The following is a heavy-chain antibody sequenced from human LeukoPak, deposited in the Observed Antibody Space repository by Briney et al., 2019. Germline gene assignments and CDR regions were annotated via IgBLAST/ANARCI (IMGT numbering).Heavy chain of an antibody. CDR3: ARDKSVGATRAFDI. J-gene: IGHJ3*02. D-gene: IGHD1-26*01. V-gene: IGHV4-59*01. CDR1: GGSISSYY. CDR2: IYYSGST. Sequence: SETLSLTCTVSGGSISSYYWSWIRQPPGKGLEWIGYIYYSGSTNYNPSLKSRVTISVDTSKNQFSLKLSSVTAADTAVYYCARDKSVGATRAFDIWGQGTMVTVSS.